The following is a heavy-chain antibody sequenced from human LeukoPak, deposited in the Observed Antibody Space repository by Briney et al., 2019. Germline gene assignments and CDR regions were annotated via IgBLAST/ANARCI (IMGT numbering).Heavy chain of an antibody. V-gene: IGHV4-59*01. J-gene: IGHJ6*03. CDR1: GGSISSYY. D-gene: IGHD6-13*01. CDR2: IYYSGST. Sequence: SETLSLTCTVSGGSISSYYGSWIRQPPGKGLEWIGYIYYSGSTNYNPSLKSRVTISVDTSKNQFSLKLSSVTAADTAVYYCARVTYGSSPDHYYYYYMDVWGKGTTVTVSS. CDR3: ARVTYGSSPDHYYYYYMDV.